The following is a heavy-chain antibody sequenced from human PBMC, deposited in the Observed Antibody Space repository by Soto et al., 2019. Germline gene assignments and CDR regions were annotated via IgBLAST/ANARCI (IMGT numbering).Heavy chain of an antibody. CDR2: ISYDGSEK. CDR3: ARDRDEILTGYHDY. Sequence: QVDVVESGGGVVQPGKSLRLSCTASGFTFTKFAMHWVRRAPGKGLEWVALISYDGSEKYYADSVKGRFSISRDNSRNTLYLQMNSLRGEDTAVYYCARDRDEILTGYHDYWGQGTEVTVST. CDR1: GFTFTKFA. V-gene: IGHV3-30-3*01. D-gene: IGHD3-9*01. J-gene: IGHJ4*02.